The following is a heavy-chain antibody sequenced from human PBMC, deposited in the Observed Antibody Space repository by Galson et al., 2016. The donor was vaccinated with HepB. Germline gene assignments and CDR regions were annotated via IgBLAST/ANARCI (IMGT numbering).Heavy chain of an antibody. CDR3: ARSLGSTTNDGLDV. V-gene: IGHV3-53*01. CDR2: IHSGGAT. J-gene: IGHJ6*02. Sequence: SLRLSCAASGFTVRSNYMHWVRQAPGKGLEWVSVIHSGGATYYAGSVVGRFSISRDNSKNTMDLHMSGLRAEDTAVYYCARSLGSTTNDGLDVWGQGTAVSVS. CDR1: GFTVRSNY. D-gene: IGHD1-26*01.